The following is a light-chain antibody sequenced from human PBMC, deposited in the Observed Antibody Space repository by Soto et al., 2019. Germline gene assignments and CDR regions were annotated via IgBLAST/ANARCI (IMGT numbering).Light chain of an antibody. CDR1: QSVSSSY. V-gene: IGKV3-20*01. CDR3: QQYGSSPGYT. Sequence: EIVLTQSPGTLSLSPGERATLSCRASQSVSSSYLAWYQQKPGQAPRLLIYGASSRATGIPDRFSGSGSGTDFTLTSSRLEPEDFAVYYFQQYGSSPGYTFGQGTKLQIK. CDR2: GAS. J-gene: IGKJ2*01.